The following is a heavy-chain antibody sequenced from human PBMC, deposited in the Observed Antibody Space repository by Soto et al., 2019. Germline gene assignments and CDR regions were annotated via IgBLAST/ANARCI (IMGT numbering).Heavy chain of an antibody. Sequence: QVQLVQSGAEVKKPGSSVKVSCKASGGTFSSYAISWVRQAPGQGLEWMGGIIPIFGTANYAQKFQGRVTITADESTSTDYMELSSLRSEDTAVYYCARNPDTNYYYGMDVWGQGTTVTVSS. J-gene: IGHJ6*02. V-gene: IGHV1-69*12. CDR3: ARNPDTNYYYGMDV. CDR1: GGTFSSYA. CDR2: IIPIFGTA.